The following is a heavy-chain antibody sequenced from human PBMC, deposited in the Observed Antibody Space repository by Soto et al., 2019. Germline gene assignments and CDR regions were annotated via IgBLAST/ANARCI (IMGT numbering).Heavy chain of an antibody. CDR3: ARDREQQLLRAFDP. CDR2: IWYDGSNK. CDR1: GFTFSSYG. D-gene: IGHD6-13*01. Sequence: QVQLVESGGGVVQPGRSLRLSCAASGFTFSSYGMHWVRQAPGKGLEWVAVIWYDGSNKYYADSVKGRFTISRDNSKNTLYLQMNSLRAEDTAVYYCARDREQQLLRAFDPWGQGTLVTVSS. V-gene: IGHV3-33*01. J-gene: IGHJ5*02.